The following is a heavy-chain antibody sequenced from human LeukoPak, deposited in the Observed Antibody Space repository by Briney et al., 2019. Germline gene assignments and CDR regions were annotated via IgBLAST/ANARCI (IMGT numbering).Heavy chain of an antibody. D-gene: IGHD1-26*01. V-gene: IGHV3-21*01. CDR2: ISSSSSYI. Sequence: GGSLGLSCAASGLTFSSYSMNWVRQAPGKGLEWVSSISSSSSYIHSADSVRGRFTISRDNAKNSLFLQMNSLRAEDTAVYYCARDEWGDAFDIWGQGTMVTVFS. CDR3: ARDEWGDAFDI. CDR1: GLTFSSYS. J-gene: IGHJ3*02.